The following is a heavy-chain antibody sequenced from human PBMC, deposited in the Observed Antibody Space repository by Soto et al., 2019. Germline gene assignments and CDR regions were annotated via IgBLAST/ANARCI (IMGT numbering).Heavy chain of an antibody. Sequence: QAQLVESGGGVVQPGRSLRLSCEASGFTFSSYGMHWVRQAPGTGLEWVAVISYDGGLQHYADSVKGRFTISRDNSKNMVLLQMNILRAEDTAVYYCVSDRGYGHASVPYSWGQGTLVSVSS. CDR2: ISYDGGLQ. CDR3: VSDRGYGHASVPYS. CDR1: GFTFSSYG. J-gene: IGHJ4*02. D-gene: IGHD5-18*01. V-gene: IGHV3-30*03.